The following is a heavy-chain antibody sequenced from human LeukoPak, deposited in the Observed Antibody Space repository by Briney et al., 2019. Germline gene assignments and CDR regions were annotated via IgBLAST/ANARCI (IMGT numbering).Heavy chain of an antibody. CDR1: GYTFTGYY. Sequence: ASVKVSCKASGYTFTGYYMHWVRQAPGQGLEWMGWINPNSGGTNYAQKFQGRVTMTRDTSISTAYMELNRLRSDDTAVYYCARDSNCGGDCYLPFDYWGQGTLVTVSS. CDR3: ARDSNCGGDCYLPFDY. CDR2: INPNSGGT. J-gene: IGHJ4*02. V-gene: IGHV1-2*02. D-gene: IGHD2-21*02.